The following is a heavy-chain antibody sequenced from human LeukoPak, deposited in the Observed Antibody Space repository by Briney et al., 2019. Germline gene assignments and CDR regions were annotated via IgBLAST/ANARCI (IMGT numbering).Heavy chain of an antibody. D-gene: IGHD2-15*01. V-gene: IGHV3-23*01. CDR1: GFTFSSYA. CDR3: AKGSGGSCYSCLDY. J-gene: IGHJ4*02. Sequence: GSLRLSCAASGFTFSSYAMSWVRQAPGKGLEWVSTISDGGGGTYYADSVKGRFTISRDNSKNTLYLQMNGLRAEDTAVYYCAKGSGGSCYSCLDYWGQGTLVTVSS. CDR2: ISDGGGGT.